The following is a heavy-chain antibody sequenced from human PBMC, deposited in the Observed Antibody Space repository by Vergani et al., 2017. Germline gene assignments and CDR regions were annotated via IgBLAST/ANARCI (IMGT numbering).Heavy chain of an antibody. CDR2: ISPNSGGT. V-gene: IGHV1-2*07. J-gene: IGHJ4*02. CDR3: ARGDDCSGGTCYLRAFDY. CDR1: GYTFTDYY. D-gene: IGHD2-15*01. Sequence: QVQLVQSGAEVKKPGASVKVSCKASGYTFTDYYMHWVRQAPGQGLEWMGWISPNSGGTNYAHKFQGRVTMTRDTSISTAYMELNRLRSDDTAVYYCARGDDCSGGTCYLRAFDYWGQGTLVTVSS.